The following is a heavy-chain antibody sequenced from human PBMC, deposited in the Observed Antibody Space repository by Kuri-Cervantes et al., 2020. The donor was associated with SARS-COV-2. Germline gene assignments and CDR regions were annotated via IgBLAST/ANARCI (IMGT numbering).Heavy chain of an antibody. J-gene: IGHJ4*02. D-gene: IGHD6-6*01. V-gene: IGHV3-21*01. CDR2: ISSSSSQR. Sequence: GESLKISCAASGFTFSTYSMTWVRQAPGKRLEWVSSISSSSSQRYYVDSVKGRFTISRDNAKNSLYLQMNSLRAEDTAVYYCARGSSSTYFDYWGQGTLVTVSS. CDR1: GFTFSTYS. CDR3: ARGSSSTYFDY.